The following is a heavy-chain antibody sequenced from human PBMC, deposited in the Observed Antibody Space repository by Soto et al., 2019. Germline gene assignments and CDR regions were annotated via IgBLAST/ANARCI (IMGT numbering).Heavy chain of an antibody. CDR3: ARMGYCSGGSCYPSPYYYYMDV. D-gene: IGHD2-15*01. CDR2: IWYDGSNK. V-gene: IGHV3-33*01. Sequence: GTHRVRKNTGKGLEWVAVIWYDGSNKYYADSVKGRFTISRDNSKNTLYLQMNSLRAEDTAVYYCARMGYCSGGSCYPSPYYYYMDVWGKGTTVTVSS. CDR1: G. J-gene: IGHJ6*03.